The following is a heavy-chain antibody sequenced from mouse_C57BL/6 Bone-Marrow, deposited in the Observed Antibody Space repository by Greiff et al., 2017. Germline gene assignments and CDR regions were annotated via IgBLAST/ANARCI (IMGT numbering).Heavy chain of an antibody. CDR3: ARDYYGSSSYWYFDV. Sequence: EVQVVESGGGLVKPGGSLKLSCAASGFTFSSYAMSWVRQTPEKRLEWVATISDGGSYTYYPDNVQGRFTISRDNAKNNLYLQMSHLKSEDTAMYYCARDYYGSSSYWYFDVWGTGTTVTVSS. J-gene: IGHJ1*03. CDR1: GFTFSSYA. D-gene: IGHD1-1*01. V-gene: IGHV5-4*01. CDR2: ISDGGSYT.